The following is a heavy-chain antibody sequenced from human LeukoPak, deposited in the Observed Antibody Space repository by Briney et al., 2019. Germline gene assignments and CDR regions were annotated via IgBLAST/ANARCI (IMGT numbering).Heavy chain of an antibody. CDR1: GGTFSSYA. CDR3: ASLRMTTVTTYLDDAFDI. J-gene: IGHJ3*02. CDR2: IIPIFGTA. D-gene: IGHD4-17*01. V-gene: IGHV1-69*05. Sequence: SVKVSCKASGGTFSSYAISWVRQAPGQGLEWMGGIIPIFGTANYAQKFQGRVTITTDESTSTAYMELSSLRSEDTAVYYCASLRMTTVTTYLDDAFDIWGQGTMVTVSS.